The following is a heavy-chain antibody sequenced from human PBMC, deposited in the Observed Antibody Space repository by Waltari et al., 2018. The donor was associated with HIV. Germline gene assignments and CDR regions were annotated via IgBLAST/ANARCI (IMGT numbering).Heavy chain of an antibody. CDR2: IYTSGST. D-gene: IGHD3-10*01. V-gene: IGHV4-61*02. J-gene: IGHJ3*02. CDR3: ARGWFGELNAFDI. CDR1: GGSISSGSYY. Sequence: QVQLQESGPGLVKPSQTLSLTCTVSGGSISSGSYYWSWIRQPAGKGLEWIGRIYTSGSTNYNPSLKSRVTISVDTSKNQFSLKLSSVTAADTAVYYCARGWFGELNAFDIWGQGTMVTVSS.